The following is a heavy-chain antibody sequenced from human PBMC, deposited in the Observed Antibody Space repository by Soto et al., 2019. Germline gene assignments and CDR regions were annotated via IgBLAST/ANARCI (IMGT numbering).Heavy chain of an antibody. D-gene: IGHD1-1*01. CDR2: IYATGTT. J-gene: IGHJ5*02. Sequence: SETLPLTFPVSGASIRCFYWSWIRKSSWKVLDWIGRIYATGTTDYNPSLKSRVMMSVDTSKKQFSLKLRSVTAADTAVYYCVRDGTKTLRDWLDPWVQ. V-gene: IGHV4-4*07. CDR1: GASIRCFY. CDR3: VRDGTKTLRDWLDP.